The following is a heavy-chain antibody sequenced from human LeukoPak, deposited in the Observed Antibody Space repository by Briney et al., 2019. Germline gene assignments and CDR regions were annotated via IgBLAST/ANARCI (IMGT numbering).Heavy chain of an antibody. J-gene: IGHJ4*02. Sequence: GGPLRLSCAASGFTFSSYAMSWVRQAPGKGLEWVSAISGSGGSTYYADSVKGRFTISRDNSKNTLYLQMNSLRAEDTAVYYCAKDVRDSSGYYDFDYWGQGTLVTVSS. CDR2: ISGSGGST. CDR1: GFTFSSYA. V-gene: IGHV3-23*01. D-gene: IGHD3-22*01. CDR3: AKDVRDSSGYYDFDY.